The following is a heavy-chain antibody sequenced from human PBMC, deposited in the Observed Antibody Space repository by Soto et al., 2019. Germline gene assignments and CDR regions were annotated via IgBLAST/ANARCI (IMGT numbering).Heavy chain of an antibody. CDR3: AKDIRGLRGAYYFDN. CDR2: ISGSGSIT. V-gene: IGHV3-23*01. J-gene: IGHJ4*02. D-gene: IGHD3-10*01. Sequence: EVQLLESGGGLVQPGGSLRLSCAASGFSFSSYAMTWVRQAPGKGLEWVSAISGSGSITYYADSVKGRFTISRDNSKNTLDLQMNSLRAEDTAVSYCAKDIRGLRGAYYFDNWGQGILVTVSS. CDR1: GFSFSSYA.